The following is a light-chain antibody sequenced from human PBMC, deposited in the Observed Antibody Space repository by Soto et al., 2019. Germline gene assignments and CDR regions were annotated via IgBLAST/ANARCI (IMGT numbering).Light chain of an antibody. CDR2: DDN. J-gene: IGLJ1*01. CDR1: GSNIGGNS. CDR3: GSWDSSMSAYV. V-gene: IGLV1-51*01. Sequence: QSVLTQPPSVSAAPGQKVTISCSGSGSNIGGNSVSWYQQLPGTAPKLLIYDDNKRPSGIPDRFSGSKSGTSATLGITGFQTGDEADYYCGSWDSSMSAYVSGTGTKVTVL.